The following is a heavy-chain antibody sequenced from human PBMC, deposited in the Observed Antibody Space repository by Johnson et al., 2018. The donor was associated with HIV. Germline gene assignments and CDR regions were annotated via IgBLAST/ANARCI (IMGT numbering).Heavy chain of an antibody. CDR2: ISSSGSTR. Sequence: VQLVESGGGLVQPGGSLRLSCAASGFTFSTYGMHWVRQAPGKGLEWGSYISSSGSTRYSADSVKGRFTISRASAKNSLYLQMNSLRAEDTAVYYCARDKTSAVWNDAFDLWGEGAMVTVS. J-gene: IGHJ3*01. D-gene: IGHD6-19*01. CDR3: ARDKTSAVWNDAFDL. V-gene: IGHV3-48*04. CDR1: GFTFSTYG.